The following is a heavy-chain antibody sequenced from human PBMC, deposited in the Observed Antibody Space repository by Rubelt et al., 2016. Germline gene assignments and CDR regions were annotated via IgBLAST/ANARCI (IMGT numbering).Heavy chain of an antibody. J-gene: IGHJ4*02. CDR3: GRGRIRNSSGLDY. Sequence: QVQLQESGPGLVKPSETLSLTCTVSGGSISSYYWSWIRQPAGKGLEWIGRIYTSGSTNYNPSLKSRVTMSVDTSKNQLSLKLNSVAAADAAVYYCGRGRIRNSSGLDYWGQGTLVTVSS. CDR1: GGSISSYY. CDR2: IYTSGST. V-gene: IGHV4-4*07. D-gene: IGHD3-3*02.